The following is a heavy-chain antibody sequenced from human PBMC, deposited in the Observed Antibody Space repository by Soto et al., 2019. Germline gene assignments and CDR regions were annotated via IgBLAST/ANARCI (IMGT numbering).Heavy chain of an antibody. V-gene: IGHV3-21*01. D-gene: IGHD1-1*01. CDR3: ARDPLRWYNRAFDY. J-gene: IGHJ4*02. CDR2: ISSSSSYI. Sequence: PGGSMRLSCAASGFTFSSYSMNWVRKAPGKGLEWVSSISSSSSYIYYADSVKGRFTISRDNAKNSLYLQMNSLRAEDTAVYYCARDPLRWYNRAFDYWGQGTLVTVSS. CDR1: GFTFSSYS.